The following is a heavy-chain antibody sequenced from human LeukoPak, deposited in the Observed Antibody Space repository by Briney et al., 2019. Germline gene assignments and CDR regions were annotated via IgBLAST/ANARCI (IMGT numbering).Heavy chain of an antibody. CDR1: GGSISSTDYY. CDR3: ARHPGSHCSTATCYTGGVFDY. V-gene: IGHV4-39*01. D-gene: IGHD2-2*02. CDR2: IYYTGST. Sequence: SQTLSLTCSVSGGSISSTDYYWGWIRQPPGKGLEWIGSIYYTGSTFYNPSLKSRVTISAGTSKNQLSLKLSSVTAADTAVYYCARHPGSHCSTATCYTGGVFDYWGQGTLVTVSS. J-gene: IGHJ4*02.